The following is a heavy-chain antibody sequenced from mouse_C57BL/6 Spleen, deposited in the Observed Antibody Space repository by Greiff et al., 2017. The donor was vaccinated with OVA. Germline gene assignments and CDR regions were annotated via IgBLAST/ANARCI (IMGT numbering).Heavy chain of an antibody. CDR3: ASTGTSWFAY. CDR2: ISDGGSYT. V-gene: IGHV5-4*03. J-gene: IGHJ3*01. D-gene: IGHD4-1*01. CDR1: GFTFSSYA. Sequence: DVKLVESGGGLVKPGGSLKLSCAASGFTFSSYAMSWVRQTPEKRLEWVATISDGGSYTYYPDNVKGRFTISRDNAKNNLYLQMSHLKSEDTAMYYCASTGTSWFAYWGQGTLVTVSA.